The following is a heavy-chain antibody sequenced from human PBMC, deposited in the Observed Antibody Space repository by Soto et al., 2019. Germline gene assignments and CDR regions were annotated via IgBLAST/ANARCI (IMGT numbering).Heavy chain of an antibody. CDR3: ARLNRDSSGGNWFDP. V-gene: IGHV5-51*01. CDR2: IYPGDSDT. CDR1: GYSFTSYW. D-gene: IGHD6-19*01. J-gene: IGHJ5*02. Sequence: GESLKISCKGSGYSFTSYWIGWVRQMPGKGLEWMGIIYPGDSDTRYSPSFQGQVTISADKSISTAYLQWSSLKASDTAMYYCARLNRDSSGGNWFDPWGQGTLVTVSS.